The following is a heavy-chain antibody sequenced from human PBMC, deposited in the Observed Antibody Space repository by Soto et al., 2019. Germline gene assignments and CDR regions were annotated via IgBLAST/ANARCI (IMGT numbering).Heavy chain of an antibody. Sequence: EVQLVESGGGLIQPGGSLRLSCAASGFTVSSNYMSWVRQAPGKGLEWVSVIYSGGSTYYADSEKGRFTISRDNSKNTLYLQMNSLRAEDTAVYYCASLLRYYDSSGYYYYYGMDVWGQGTTVTVSS. CDR2: IYSGGST. J-gene: IGHJ6*02. V-gene: IGHV3-53*01. CDR3: ASLLRYYDSSGYYYYYGMDV. D-gene: IGHD3-22*01. CDR1: GFTVSSNY.